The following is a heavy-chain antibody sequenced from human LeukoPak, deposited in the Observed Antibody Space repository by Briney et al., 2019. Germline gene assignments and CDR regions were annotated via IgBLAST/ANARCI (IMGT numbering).Heavy chain of an antibody. J-gene: IGHJ4*02. CDR2: IYYSGST. CDR3: VRHEIPYFDS. D-gene: IGHD2-2*02. Sequence: SETLSLTCSFSGGSFRSFAYYWGWIRQPPGKGLEWIGSIYYSGSTYYNPALESRVSISVSTSDNQFSLKLTSVTAADTAVYYCVRHEIPYFDSWGQGTLVSVSS. CDR1: GGSFRSFAYY. V-gene: IGHV4-39*01.